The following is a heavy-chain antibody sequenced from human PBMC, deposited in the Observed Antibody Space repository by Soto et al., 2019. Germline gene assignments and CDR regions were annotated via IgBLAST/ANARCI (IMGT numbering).Heavy chain of an antibody. J-gene: IGHJ3*02. CDR1: GGSISSSSYY. V-gene: IGHV4-39*01. Sequence: SETLSLTCTVSGGSISSSSYYWGWIRQHPGKGLEWIGSIYYSGSTYYNPSLKSRVTISVDTSKNQFSLKLSSVTAADTAVYYCASGDYYGSGSYGFGIWGQGTMFTVS. CDR3: ASGDYYGSGSYGFGI. CDR2: IYYSGST. D-gene: IGHD3-10*01.